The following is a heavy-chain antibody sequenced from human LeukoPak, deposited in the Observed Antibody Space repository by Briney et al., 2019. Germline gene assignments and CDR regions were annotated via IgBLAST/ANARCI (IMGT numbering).Heavy chain of an antibody. CDR3: AIPYSSGWSKGHDAFDI. Sequence: GGSLRLSCAASGFTFSSYAMSWVRQAPGKGLEWVSAISGSGGSTYYADSVKGRFTISRDNSKNTLYLQMNSLRAEDTAVYYCAIPYSSGWSKGHDAFDIWGQGTMVTVPS. J-gene: IGHJ3*02. CDR1: GFTFSSYA. CDR2: ISGSGGST. V-gene: IGHV3-23*01. D-gene: IGHD6-19*01.